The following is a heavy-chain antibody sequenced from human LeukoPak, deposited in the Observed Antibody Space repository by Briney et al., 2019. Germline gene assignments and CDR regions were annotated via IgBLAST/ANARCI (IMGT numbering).Heavy chain of an antibody. Sequence: KSSETLSLTCAVSGGSISSAGYSWSWIRQPPGKGLEWIGYIYHSGSTYYNSSLKSRVTISVDRSKNQFSLKLTSVTAADTAVYYCARLGRYDYFIDYWGQETLVTVSS. J-gene: IGHJ4*02. D-gene: IGHD3-16*01. CDR1: GGSISSAGYS. V-gene: IGHV4-30-2*01. CDR2: IYHSGST. CDR3: ARLGRYDYFIDY.